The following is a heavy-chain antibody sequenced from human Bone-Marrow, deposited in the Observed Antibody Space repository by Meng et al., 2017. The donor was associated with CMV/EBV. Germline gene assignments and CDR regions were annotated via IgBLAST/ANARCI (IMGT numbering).Heavy chain of an antibody. CDR3: AKDEVHYGSGSYTD. Sequence: GESLKISCAASGFTFSDYYMNWVRQAPGKGLEWVSSISSSSTIYYADSVKGRFTISRDNAKNSLYLQMNSLRAEDTAVYYCAKDEVHYGSGSYTDWGQGTLVTVSS. D-gene: IGHD3-10*01. CDR2: ISSSSTI. V-gene: IGHV3-69-1*01. CDR1: GFTFSDYY. J-gene: IGHJ4*02.